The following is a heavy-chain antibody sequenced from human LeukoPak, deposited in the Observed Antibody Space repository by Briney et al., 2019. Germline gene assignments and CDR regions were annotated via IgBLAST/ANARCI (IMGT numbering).Heavy chain of an antibody. J-gene: IGHJ4*02. CDR2: IYYTGSI. Sequence: SETLSLTCTVSGGSISSGGNYWTWIRQPPGKGPEWIGSIYYTGSIYYNPSLKSRVTISVNTSRNQFSLRLSSVTAADTAVYYCARRYCSGGSCYSSFDYWGRGTLVTVSS. V-gene: IGHV4-39*01. D-gene: IGHD2-15*01. CDR3: ARRYCSGGSCYSSFDY. CDR1: GGSISSGGNY.